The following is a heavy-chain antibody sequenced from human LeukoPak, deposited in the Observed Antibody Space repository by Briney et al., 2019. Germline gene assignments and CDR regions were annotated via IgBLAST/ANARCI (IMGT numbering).Heavy chain of an antibody. D-gene: IGHD6-19*01. CDR2: IHPSGGST. CDR1: GYTFSSYF. J-gene: IGHJ3*02. V-gene: IGHV1-46*01. CDR3: ARVRFSSGWYIAFDM. Sequence: ASVTVTCKASGYTFSSYFLQWVRQAPGQGLEWMGIIHPSGGSTTYAQKFQGRVTMTRDTSTSTVYMELSSLRSEDTAVYYCARVRFSSGWYIAFDMWGQGTMVTVSS.